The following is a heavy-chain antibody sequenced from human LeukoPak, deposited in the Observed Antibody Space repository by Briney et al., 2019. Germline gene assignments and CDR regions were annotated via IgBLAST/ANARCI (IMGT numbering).Heavy chain of an antibody. CDR2: ISSSSSYI. D-gene: IGHD4-23*01. CDR3: ARVGGPFGGLYAFDI. J-gene: IGHJ3*02. Sequence: GRSLRLSCAASGFTFSSYSMNWVRQAPGKGLEWVSSISSSSSYIYYADSVKGRFTISRDNAKNSLYLQMNSLRAEDTAVYYCARVGGPFGGLYAFDIWGQGTMVTVSS. V-gene: IGHV3-21*01. CDR1: GFTFSSYS.